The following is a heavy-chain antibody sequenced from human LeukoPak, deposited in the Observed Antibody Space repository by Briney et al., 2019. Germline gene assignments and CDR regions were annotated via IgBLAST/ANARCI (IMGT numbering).Heavy chain of an antibody. Sequence: GGSLRLSCAASGINFRSSGMHWVRQAPGKGLEWVTFIQNDGSDKSYAASVKGRFTISRDNSKNTVYLHMNSLRADDTALYYCAREGGRAAAGGFDYWGQGTLVTVSS. CDR2: IQNDGSDK. D-gene: IGHD6-13*01. J-gene: IGHJ4*02. CDR3: AREGGRAAAGGFDY. V-gene: IGHV3-30*02. CDR1: GINFRSSG.